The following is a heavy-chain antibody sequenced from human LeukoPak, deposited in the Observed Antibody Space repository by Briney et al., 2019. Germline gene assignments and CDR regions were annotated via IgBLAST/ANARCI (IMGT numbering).Heavy chain of an antibody. CDR3: AKALVRLDY. D-gene: IGHD1-26*01. Sequence: PGGSLRLSCAASGFTFATFAMSWVCQAPGKGLEWVSAISGSGGSTYYADSVKGRFTISRDNSKNTLYLQMNSLRAEDTAVYYCAKALVRLDYWGQGTLVTVSS. J-gene: IGHJ4*02. V-gene: IGHV3-23*01. CDR1: GFTFATFA. CDR2: ISGSGGST.